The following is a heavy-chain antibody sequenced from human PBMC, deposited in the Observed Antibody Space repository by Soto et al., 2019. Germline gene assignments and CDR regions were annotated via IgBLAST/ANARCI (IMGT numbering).Heavy chain of an antibody. D-gene: IGHD6-19*01. CDR1: GFTFSSYA. CDR3: AREYRGRIAVAGTGDYYYYGMD. J-gene: IGHJ6*01. V-gene: IGHV3-33*08. CDR2: IRYDGSNK. Sequence: GGSLRLACAASGFTFSSYAMHWVRQVPGKGLGWLAVIRYDGSNKHYADSVKGRFTISRDNSKNTLYLQINSLRAEDTAVYYCAREYRGRIAVAGTGDYYYYGMD.